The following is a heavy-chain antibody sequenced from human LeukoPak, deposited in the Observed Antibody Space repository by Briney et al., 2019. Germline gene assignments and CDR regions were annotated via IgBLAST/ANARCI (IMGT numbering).Heavy chain of an antibody. Sequence: SQTLSLTCATSGDSVSSNSAAWNWIRQSPSRGLEWLGRTYYRSKWYNDYAVSVKSRITINPDTSKNQFSLQLDSVTPEDTAVYYCARANIVGATRGRAFGMDVWGQGTTVTVSS. D-gene: IGHD1-26*01. J-gene: IGHJ6*02. CDR1: GDSVSSNSAA. CDR2: TYYRSKWYN. CDR3: ARANIVGATRGRAFGMDV. V-gene: IGHV6-1*01.